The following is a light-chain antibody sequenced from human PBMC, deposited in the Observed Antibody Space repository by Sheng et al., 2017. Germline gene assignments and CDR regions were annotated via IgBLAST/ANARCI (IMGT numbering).Light chain of an antibody. V-gene: IGKV3-20*01. Sequence: EIVLTQSPGTLSLSPGERATLSCRASQSVSSSYLAWYQQKPGQAPRLVIYAASSRATGIPDSFSGSGSGTDFTLTISRLEPEDFAVYYCQQYDKWPLTFGGGTKVEIK. CDR2: AAS. CDR1: QSVSSSY. CDR3: QQYDKWPLT. J-gene: IGKJ4*01.